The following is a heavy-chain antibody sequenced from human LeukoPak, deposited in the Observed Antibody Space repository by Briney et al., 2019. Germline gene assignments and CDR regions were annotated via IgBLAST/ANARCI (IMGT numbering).Heavy chain of an antibody. V-gene: IGHV1-2*05. CDR2: INPNSGGT. CDR1: GYTFTAYY. CDR3: AIAGGGSDAFDI. Sequence: ASVKVSCKASGYTFTAYYIHWVRQAPGQWLEWMGRINPNSGGTSYAQKFQGRVTITRDTSISTAYMELSRLRSDDTVVYYCAIAGGGSDAFDIWGQGTMVTVSS. J-gene: IGHJ3*02. D-gene: IGHD2-15*01.